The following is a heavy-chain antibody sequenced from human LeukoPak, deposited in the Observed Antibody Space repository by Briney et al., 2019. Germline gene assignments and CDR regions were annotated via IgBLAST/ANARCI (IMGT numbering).Heavy chain of an antibody. CDR2: IIPIFGTA. V-gene: IGHV1-69*13. CDR3: ARRFIGDCSSTSCYQVYYYGMDV. J-gene: IGHJ6*02. CDR1: GGTFSSYA. Sequence: SVKVSCKASGGTFSSYAISWVRQALGQGLEWMGGIIPIFGTANYAQKFQGRVTITADESTSTAYMELSSLRSEDTAVYYCARRFIGDCSSTSCYQVYYYGMDVWGQGTTVTVSS. D-gene: IGHD2-2*01.